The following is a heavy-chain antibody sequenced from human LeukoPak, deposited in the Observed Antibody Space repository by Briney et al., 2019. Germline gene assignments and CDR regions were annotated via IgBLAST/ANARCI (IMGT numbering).Heavy chain of an antibody. CDR2: IYYSGST. Sequence: PSETLSLTCTVSGGSISSSSYYWAWIRQPPGKGLEWIGSIYYSGSTYYSPSLKSRVTISVDTSKNQFSLKLSSVTAADTAMFYCARRSYDISGYYYSFDYWGQGTLVTVSS. CDR3: ARRSYDISGYYYSFDY. V-gene: IGHV4-39*01. CDR1: GGSISSSSYY. J-gene: IGHJ4*02. D-gene: IGHD3-22*01.